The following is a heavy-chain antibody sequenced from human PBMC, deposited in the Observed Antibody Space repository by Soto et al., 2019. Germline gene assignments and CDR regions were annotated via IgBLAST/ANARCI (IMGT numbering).Heavy chain of an antibody. J-gene: IGHJ4*02. Sequence: GKGLEWVSAISGSGGSTYYADSVKGRFTISRDNSKNTLYLQMNSLRAEDTAVYYCAKDRKHGYSGYDFDYWGQGTLVTVSS. D-gene: IGHD5-12*01. CDR2: ISGSGGST. CDR3: AKDRKHGYSGYDFDY. V-gene: IGHV3-23*01.